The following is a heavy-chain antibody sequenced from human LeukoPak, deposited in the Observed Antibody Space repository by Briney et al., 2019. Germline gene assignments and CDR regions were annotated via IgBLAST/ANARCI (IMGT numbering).Heavy chain of an antibody. J-gene: IGHJ4*02. CDR2: ISGSGGST. D-gene: IGHD6-13*01. Sequence: PGGTLRLSCAASGFTFSSYGMSWVRQAPGKGLEWASAISGSGGSTYYADSVKGRLTISRDNSKNTLYLQMNSLRAEDTAVYYCAKTAGIAAAADFDYWGQGTLVTVSS. CDR1: GFTFSSYG. V-gene: IGHV3-23*01. CDR3: AKTAGIAAAADFDY.